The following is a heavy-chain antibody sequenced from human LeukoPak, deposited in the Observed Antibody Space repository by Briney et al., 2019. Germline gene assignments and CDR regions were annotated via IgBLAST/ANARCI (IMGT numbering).Heavy chain of an antibody. Sequence: EASVKVSCKASGYTFTGYYMHWVRQAPGQGLEWMGWINPNRGGTNYAQKFQGRVTMTRDTSISTAYMELSRLRSDDTAVYYCARVGPSGSYYEYWGQGTLVTVSS. CDR1: GYTFTGYY. D-gene: IGHD1-26*01. CDR2: INPNRGGT. J-gene: IGHJ4*02. CDR3: ARVGPSGSYYEY. V-gene: IGHV1-2*02.